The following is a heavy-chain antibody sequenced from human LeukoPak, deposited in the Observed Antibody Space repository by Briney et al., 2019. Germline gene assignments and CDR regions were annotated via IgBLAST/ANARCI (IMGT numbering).Heavy chain of an antibody. CDR3: ARVLRSSTRTYCMDV. J-gene: IGHJ6*02. CDR2: ISSYGSTK. V-gene: IGHV3-30-3*01. Sequence: PGRSLRLSCAASRFTFSSYAMHWARHAPGKGLDWVAVISSYGSTKYYADSVKGRFTTSRDNPMNTLYLQMNSLRAEDTAVYYCARVLRSSTRTYCMDVWGQPTTVTVSS. CDR1: RFTFSSYA. D-gene: IGHD2-2*01.